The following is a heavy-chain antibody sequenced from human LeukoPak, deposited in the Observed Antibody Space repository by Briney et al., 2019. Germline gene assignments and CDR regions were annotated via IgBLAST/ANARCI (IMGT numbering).Heavy chain of an antibody. J-gene: IGHJ4*02. Sequence: PSETLSLTCTLAGGSISSYYWSWIRQPPGKALEWIGYIYYTGSTSYNPSLTSRVTISVDTSKNQFSLKLSSVTAADADVYYCARVNRAQDRSGTTSWYIDYWGQGTQVTVSS. CDR2: IYYTGST. CDR3: ARVNRAQDRSGTTSWYIDY. CDR1: GGSISSYY. D-gene: IGHD1-14*01. V-gene: IGHV4-59*01.